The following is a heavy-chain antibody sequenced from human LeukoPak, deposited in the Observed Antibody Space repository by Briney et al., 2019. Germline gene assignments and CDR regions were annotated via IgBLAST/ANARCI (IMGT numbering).Heavy chain of an antibody. V-gene: IGHV3-48*02. CDR1: GFTFSDYS. J-gene: IGHJ4*02. Sequence: PGEPLRLSCAASGFTFSDYSINWVRQAPGKGLEWVSYIDGSGDTIYYADSVKGRFTISRDNAKNSLDLQMNSLRDEDTAVYYCSRRFDCWGQGTLVTVSS. CDR2: IDGSGDTI. CDR3: SRRFDC.